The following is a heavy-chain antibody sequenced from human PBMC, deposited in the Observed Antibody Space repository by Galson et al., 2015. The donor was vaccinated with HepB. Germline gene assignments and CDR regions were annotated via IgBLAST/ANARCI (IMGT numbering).Heavy chain of an antibody. CDR1: GYTFTSYG. V-gene: IGHV1-8*02. J-gene: IGHJ4*02. Sequence: SVKVSCKASGYTFTSYGISWVRQAPGQGLEWMGWMNPDSGNTGYAQRFQGRVTMTRNTSIRTAYMELSSLRSEDTAVYYCARGRYCTSGACPYYFDNWGQGTLVTVSS. CDR2: MNPDSGNT. D-gene: IGHD2-8*01. CDR3: ARGRYCTSGACPYYFDN.